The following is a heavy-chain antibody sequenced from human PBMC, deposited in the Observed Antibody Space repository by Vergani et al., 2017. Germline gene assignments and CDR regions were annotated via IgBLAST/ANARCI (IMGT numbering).Heavy chain of an antibody. CDR3: ARVESITIFGVVIKGWFDP. D-gene: IGHD3-3*01. V-gene: IGHV3-7*03. Sequence: EVQLVESGGGLVQPGGSLRLSCAASGFTFSSYWMSWVRQAPGKGLEWVANIKQDGSEKYYVDSVKGRFTISRDNAKNSLYLQRNSLRAEDTAVYYCARVESITIFGVVIKGWFDPWGQGTLVTVSS. CDR2: IKQDGSEK. CDR1: GFTFSSYW. J-gene: IGHJ5*02.